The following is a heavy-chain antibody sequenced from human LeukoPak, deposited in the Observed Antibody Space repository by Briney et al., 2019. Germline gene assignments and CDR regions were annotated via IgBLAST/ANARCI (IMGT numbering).Heavy chain of an antibody. V-gene: IGHV4-34*01. J-gene: IGHJ6*03. CDR2: INHSGST. CDR1: GGSFSGYY. CDR3: ARGGGNSYYYYYMDV. Sequence: SETLSLTCAVYGGSFSGYYWSWIRPPPGKGLEWIGEINHSGSTNYNPSLKSRVTISVDTSKNQFSLKLSSVTAADTAVYYCARGGGNSYYYYYMDVWGKGTTVTVSS. D-gene: IGHD4-23*01.